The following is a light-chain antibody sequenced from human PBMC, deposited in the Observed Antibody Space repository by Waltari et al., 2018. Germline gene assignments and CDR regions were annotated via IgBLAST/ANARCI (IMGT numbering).Light chain of an antibody. CDR1: SSDVGGYNY. Sequence: QSALTQPASVSGSPGQSITISCTGTSSDVGGYNYVSWYQQHPGKAPKLMIYDVSNRASGVSNLFSGSKSGNTASLTISGLQAEDEADFYCSSYTNTGTRVFGGGTKLTVL. V-gene: IGLV2-14*03. J-gene: IGLJ3*02. CDR2: DVS. CDR3: SSYTNTGTRV.